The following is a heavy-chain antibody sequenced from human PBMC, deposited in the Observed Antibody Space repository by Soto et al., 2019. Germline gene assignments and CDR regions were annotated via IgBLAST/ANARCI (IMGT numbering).Heavy chain of an antibody. Sequence: PGGSLRLSCAASGFTFSSYAMSWVRQAPGKGLEWVSAISGSGGSTYYADSVKGRFTISRDNSKNTLYLQMNSLRAEDTAVYYCAKDNYGGNSVYYYGMDVWGQGTTVTV. J-gene: IGHJ6*02. CDR2: ISGSGGST. CDR1: GFTFSSYA. D-gene: IGHD4-17*01. V-gene: IGHV3-23*01. CDR3: AKDNYGGNSVYYYGMDV.